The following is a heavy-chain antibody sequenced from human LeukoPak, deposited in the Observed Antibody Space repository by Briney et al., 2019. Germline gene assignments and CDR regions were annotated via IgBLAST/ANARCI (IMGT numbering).Heavy chain of an antibody. V-gene: IGHV3-23*01. CDR2: ISGSGVGT. CDR1: GFTFSSYA. D-gene: IGHD1-26*01. Sequence: SGGSLRLSCATSGFTFSSYAMSWVRQAPGKGLEWVSAISGSGVGTYYADSVKGQFTIYRDNSKNTLYLQMNGLRAEDTAVYYCAKVQAGAIPDNYWGQGTLVTVSS. J-gene: IGHJ4*02. CDR3: AKVQAGAIPDNY.